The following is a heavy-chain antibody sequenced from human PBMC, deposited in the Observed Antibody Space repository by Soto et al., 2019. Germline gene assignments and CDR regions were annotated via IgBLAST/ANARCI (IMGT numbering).Heavy chain of an antibody. CDR3: ARAYCSSTSCYWGYYFDY. CDR1: GGSISSYY. CDR2: IYYSGST. D-gene: IGHD2-2*01. J-gene: IGHJ4*02. V-gene: IGHV4-59*01. Sequence: SETLSLTCTVSGGSISSYYWSWIRQPPGKGLEWIGYIYYSGSTNYNPSLKSRVTISVDTSKNQFSLKLSSVTAADTAVYYCARAYCSSTSCYWGYYFDYWGQGTLVT.